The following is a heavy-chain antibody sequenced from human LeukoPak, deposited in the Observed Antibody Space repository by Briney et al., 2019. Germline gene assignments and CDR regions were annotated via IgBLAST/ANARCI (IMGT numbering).Heavy chain of an antibody. V-gene: IGHV3-23*01. J-gene: IGHJ4*02. CDR3: AKAPFHRYCSGGSCYSDY. D-gene: IGHD2-15*01. Sequence: GGSLRHSCAAFGFTFSSYAMSWVRQAPGKGLEWVSAISGSGGSTYYADSVKGRFTISRDNSKNTLYLQMNSLRAEDTAVYYCAKAPFHRYCSGGSCYSDYWGQGTLVTVSS. CDR2: ISGSGGST. CDR1: GFTFSSYA.